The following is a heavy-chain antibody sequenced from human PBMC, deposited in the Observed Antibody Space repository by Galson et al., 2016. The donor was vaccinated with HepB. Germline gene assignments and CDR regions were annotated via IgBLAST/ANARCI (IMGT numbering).Heavy chain of an antibody. CDR3: VKDTVKGYNGLDV. CDR1: GFTFDDYT. V-gene: IGHV3-9*01. J-gene: IGHJ6*02. Sequence: LRLTGAGYGFTFDDYTLHWVRQAQGRGLEWVSSISWNGYTINYEDSVKGRFTNSRDNAKKSLSLKMNNLRSEDTALYYCVKDTVKGYNGLDVWGQGTTVTVSS. CDR2: ISWNGYTI.